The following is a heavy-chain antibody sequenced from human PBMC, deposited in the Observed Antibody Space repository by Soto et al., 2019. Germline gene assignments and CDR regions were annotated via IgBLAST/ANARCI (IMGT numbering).Heavy chain of an antibody. Sequence: SQTLSLPCAISGDSVSSNSAAWNWIRQSPSRGLEWLGRTYYRSKWYNDYAVAVKSRITINPDTSKNQFSLQLNSVTPEDTAVYYCARDRIAARRAGYGMDVWGQGTTGTVSS. J-gene: IGHJ6*02. V-gene: IGHV6-1*01. CDR2: TYYRSKWYN. D-gene: IGHD6-6*01. CDR1: GDSVSSNSAA. CDR3: ARDRIAARRAGYGMDV.